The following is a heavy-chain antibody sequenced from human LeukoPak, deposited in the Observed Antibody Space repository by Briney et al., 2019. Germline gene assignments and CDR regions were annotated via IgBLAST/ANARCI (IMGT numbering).Heavy chain of an antibody. V-gene: IGHV3-23*01. J-gene: IGHJ6*02. CDR2: ISGSGGST. CDR1: GFTFSSYA. Sequence: GGSLRLSCAASGFTFSSYAMSWVRQAPGKGLEWVSAISGSGGSTYYADSVKGRFTISRDNSKNTLYLQMNSLRAEDTAVYYCAKDGPSTIFGVVIISLYYYCGMDVWGQGTTVTVSS. D-gene: IGHD3-3*01. CDR3: AKDGPSTIFGVVIISLYYYCGMDV.